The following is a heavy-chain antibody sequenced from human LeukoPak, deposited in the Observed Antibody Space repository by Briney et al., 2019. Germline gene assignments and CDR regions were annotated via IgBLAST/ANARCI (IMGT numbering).Heavy chain of an antibody. J-gene: IGHJ4*02. CDR2: IYYSGST. CDR1: GGSISSYY. V-gene: IGHV4-59*01. CDR3: AGTDFWSGYPLY. Sequence: SETLSLTCTVSGGSISSYYWSWIRQPPGKGLEWIGYIYYSGSTNYNPSLKSRVTISVDTSKNQFSLKLSSVTAADTAVYYCAGTDFWSGYPLYWGQGTLVTVSS. D-gene: IGHD3-3*01.